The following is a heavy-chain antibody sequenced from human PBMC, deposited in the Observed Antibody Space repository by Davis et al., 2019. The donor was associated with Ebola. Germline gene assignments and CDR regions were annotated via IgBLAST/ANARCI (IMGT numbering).Heavy chain of an antibody. D-gene: IGHD2-21*01. J-gene: IGHJ5*02. CDR3: AKEYCVPGSCLSYYDA. V-gene: IGHV1-2*02. Sequence: ASVKVSCKASGYTFTDYYMHWVRQAPGQGLEWMGWLNPNTGGTNFAQKFQGRVTLTRDTSISTAYMELSSLRSDDTAVYFCAKEYCVPGSCLSYYDAWGQGTLVTVSS. CDR2: LNPNTGGT. CDR1: GYTFTDYY.